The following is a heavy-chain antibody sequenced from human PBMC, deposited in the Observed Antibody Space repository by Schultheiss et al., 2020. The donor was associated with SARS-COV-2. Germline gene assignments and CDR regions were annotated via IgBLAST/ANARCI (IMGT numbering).Heavy chain of an antibody. D-gene: IGHD6-19*01. CDR1: GFTVSSNE. J-gene: IGHJ5*01. V-gene: IGHV3-21*01. CDR3: ARSSGWYDS. CDR2: ISSSSSYI. Sequence: GGSLRLSCAASGFTVSSNEMSWIRQAPGKGLEWVSSISSSSSYIYYADSVKGRFTISRDNAKNSLYLQMNSLRAEDTAVYYCARSSGWYDSWGQGTLVTVSS.